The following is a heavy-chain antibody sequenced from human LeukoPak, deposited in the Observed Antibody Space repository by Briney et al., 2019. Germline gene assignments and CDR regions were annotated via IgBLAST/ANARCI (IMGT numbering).Heavy chain of an antibody. V-gene: IGHV3-7*01. D-gene: IGHD2-2*01. J-gene: IGHJ4*02. CDR1: GFTFSSYW. CDR2: INQDGSEN. Sequence: GGSLRLSCAASGFTFSSYWMSWVRQSPGKGLEWVANINQDGSENHYVDSVKGRFTISRDNAKNSLYLQMNSLRAEDTAVYYCAREVGVPAVDFDYWGQGTLVTVSS. CDR3: AREVGVPAVDFDY.